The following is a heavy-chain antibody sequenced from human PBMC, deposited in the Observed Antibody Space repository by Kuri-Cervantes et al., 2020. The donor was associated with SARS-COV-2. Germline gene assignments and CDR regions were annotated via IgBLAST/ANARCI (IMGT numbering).Heavy chain of an antibody. D-gene: IGHD2-2*01. CDR3: ARVVPAADEGLYYYYMDV. J-gene: IGHJ6*03. V-gene: IGHV3-23*01. CDR1: GFTFSSYA. Sequence: GESLKISCAASGFTFSSYAMSWVRQAPGKGLEWVSAISGSGGSTYYADSVKGRFTISRDNSKNTLYLQMNSLRAEDTAVYYCARVVPAADEGLYYYYMDVWGKGTTVTVSS. CDR2: ISGSGGST.